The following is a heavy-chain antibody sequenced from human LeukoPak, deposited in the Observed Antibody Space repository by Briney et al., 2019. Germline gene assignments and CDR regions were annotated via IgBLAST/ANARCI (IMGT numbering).Heavy chain of an antibody. Sequence: GGSLRLSCAASGFTFSSYAMSWVRQAPGKGLEWASAISGSGGSTYYADSVKGRFTISRDNSKNTLYLQMNSLRAEDTAVYYCAKGKRYYGSGSPEVYFDYWGQGTLVTVSS. CDR2: ISGSGGST. CDR3: AKGKRYYGSGSPEVYFDY. V-gene: IGHV3-23*01. CDR1: GFTFSSYA. D-gene: IGHD3-10*01. J-gene: IGHJ4*02.